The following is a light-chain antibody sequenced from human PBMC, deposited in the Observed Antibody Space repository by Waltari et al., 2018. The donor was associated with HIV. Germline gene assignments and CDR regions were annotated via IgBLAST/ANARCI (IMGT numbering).Light chain of an antibody. CDR3: QQYDNSPVT. V-gene: IGKV3-20*01. CDR1: QSLRSTF. Sequence: EIVLTQSPDTLSLSPGEGATLSCRASQSLRSTFLVYYQQKPRQATRLLIYGASTRATGIPDRFSGRWSATDFTLTISRLEPEDFAVYYCQQYDNSPVTFGQGTRLEIK. CDR2: GAS. J-gene: IGKJ5*01.